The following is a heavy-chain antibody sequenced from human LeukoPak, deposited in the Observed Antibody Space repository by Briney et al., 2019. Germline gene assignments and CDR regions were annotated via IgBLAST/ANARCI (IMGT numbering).Heavy chain of an antibody. J-gene: IGHJ5*02. CDR1: GGSISSYY. CDR3: AREYSNYEWFDP. D-gene: IGHD4-11*01. Sequence: SETLSLTCTVSGGSISSYYWSWIRQPAGKGLEWIGRIYTSGSTNYNPSLQSLLPMSLDTSKNQFSLKLSSVTAADTAVYYCAREYSNYEWFDPWGQGTLVTVSS. V-gene: IGHV4-4*07. CDR2: IYTSGST.